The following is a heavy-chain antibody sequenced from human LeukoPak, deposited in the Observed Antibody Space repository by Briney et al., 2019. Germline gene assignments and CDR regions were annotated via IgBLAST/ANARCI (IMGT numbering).Heavy chain of an antibody. CDR1: GYTFTSYG. CDR3: ARAREDYDYVWGSYPKYYFDY. J-gene: IGHJ4*02. Sequence: GASVKVSGKASGYTFTSYGISWVRQAPGQGLEWMGWISAYNGNTNYAQKLQGRVTMTTDTCTSTAYMELRSLRSDDTAVYYCARAREDYDYVWGSYPKYYFDYWGQGTLVTVSS. D-gene: IGHD3-16*02. V-gene: IGHV1-18*01. CDR2: ISAYNGNT.